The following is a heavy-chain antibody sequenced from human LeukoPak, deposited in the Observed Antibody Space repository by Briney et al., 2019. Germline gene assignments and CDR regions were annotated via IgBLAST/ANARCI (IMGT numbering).Heavy chain of an antibody. D-gene: IGHD6-13*01. CDR2: INPNSGGT. J-gene: IGHJ5*02. CDR1: GYTFTGYY. V-gene: IGHV1-2*02. CDR3: ARDVNSNGIAAATARWFDP. Sequence: ASVKVSCKASGYTFTGYYMHWVRQAPGQGLEWMGWINPNSGGTNYAQKVQGRVTMTRDTSISTAYMELSRVRSDDAAVYYCARDVNSNGIAAATARWFDPWGQGTLVTVSS.